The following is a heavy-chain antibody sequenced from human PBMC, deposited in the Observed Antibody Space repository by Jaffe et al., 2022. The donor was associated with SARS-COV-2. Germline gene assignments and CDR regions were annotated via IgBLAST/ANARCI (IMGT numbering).Heavy chain of an antibody. V-gene: IGHV3-30-3*01. CDR2: ISYDGSNK. J-gene: IGHJ4*02. D-gene: IGHD3-16*02. CDR3: ARGGPPQFYDYVWGSYRYSFDY. Sequence: QVQLVESGGGVVQPGRSLRLSCAASGFTFSSYAMHWVRQAPGKGLEWVAVISYDGSNKYYADSVKGRFTISRDNSKNTLYLQMNSLRAEDTAVYYCARGGPPQFYDYVWGSYRYSFDYWGQGTLVTVSS. CDR1: GFTFSSYA.